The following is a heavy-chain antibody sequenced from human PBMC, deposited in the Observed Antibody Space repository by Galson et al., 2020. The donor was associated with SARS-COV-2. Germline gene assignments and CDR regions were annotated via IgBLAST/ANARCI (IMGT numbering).Heavy chain of an antibody. CDR2: IKQDGSEK. J-gene: IGHJ6*03. V-gene: IGHV3-7*03. CDR1: GFTFSSYW. Sequence: GGSLRLSCAASGFTFSSYWMSWVRQAPGTGLEWVANIKQDGSEKYYVDSVKGRFTISRDNAKNSLYLQMNSLRAEDTAVYYCARGDYDFWSGYDYYYMDVWGKGTTVTVSS. CDR3: ARGDYDFWSGYDYYYMDV. D-gene: IGHD3-3*01.